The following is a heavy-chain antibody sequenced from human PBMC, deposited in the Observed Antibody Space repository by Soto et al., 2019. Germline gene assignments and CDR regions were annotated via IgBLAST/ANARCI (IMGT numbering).Heavy chain of an antibody. CDR1: GGTFSSYA. J-gene: IGHJ1*01. D-gene: IGHD5-12*01. Sequence: QVQLVQSGAEVKKPGSSVKVSCKASGGTFSSYAISWVRQAPGQGLEWMGGIIPIFGTANYAQKFQGRVTITADESTSTAYMGLSSLSSEDTAVYYCARCGLQFNCEHWGQGTLVTVSS. CDR2: IIPIFGTA. V-gene: IGHV1-69*12. CDR3: ARCGLQFNCEH.